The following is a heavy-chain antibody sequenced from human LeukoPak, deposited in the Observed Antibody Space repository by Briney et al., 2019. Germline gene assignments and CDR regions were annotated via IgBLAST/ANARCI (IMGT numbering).Heavy chain of an antibody. J-gene: IGHJ4*02. Sequence: SQTLSLTCTVSGGPISSGNYYWSWIRQPPGKGLEWIGYIYYSGSTKYNPSLKSRVTISVDTSKNQFSLKLSSVTAADTAVYYCARGNSSGYHYRDYFDYWGQGTLVTVSS. CDR2: IYYSGST. CDR3: ARGNSSGYHYRDYFDY. V-gene: IGHV4-61*01. D-gene: IGHD3-22*01. CDR1: GGPISSGNYY.